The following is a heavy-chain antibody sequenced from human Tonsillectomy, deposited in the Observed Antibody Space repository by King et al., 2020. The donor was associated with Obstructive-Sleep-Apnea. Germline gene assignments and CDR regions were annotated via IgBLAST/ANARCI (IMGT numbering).Heavy chain of an antibody. D-gene: IGHD3-16*01. CDR1: GYTFTTYY. V-gene: IGHV1-46*01. CDR3: ARARGGSYYDY. J-gene: IGHJ4*02. CDR2: INPSGGST. Sequence: VQLVESGAEVKKPGASVKVSCKASGYTFTTYYMHWVRQAPGQGLEWMGLINPSGGSTSYAQKFQVRVTMTRDTSTSTVYMELSSLRSEDTAVYYCARARGGSYYDYWGQGTLVTVSS.